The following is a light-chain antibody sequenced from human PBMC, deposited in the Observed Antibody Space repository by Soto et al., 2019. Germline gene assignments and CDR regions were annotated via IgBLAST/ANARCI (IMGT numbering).Light chain of an antibody. V-gene: IGKV3-20*01. J-gene: IGKJ4*01. CDR3: QQYGSSLLT. CDR2: GAS. CDR1: QSVSSTY. Sequence: EIVLTQSPGTLSLSPGERATRSCRASQSVSSTYLAWYQQTPGHAPRLLIYGASSRATGIPDRFSGSGSGTDFTLTISRLEPEDFVVYYCQQYGSSLLTFGGGTKVEIK.